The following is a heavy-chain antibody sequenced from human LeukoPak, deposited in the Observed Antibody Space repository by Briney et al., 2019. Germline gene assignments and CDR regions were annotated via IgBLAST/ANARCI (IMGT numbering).Heavy chain of an antibody. V-gene: IGHV4-34*01. CDR2: INHSGST. CDR3: ASVYSSPDY. Sequence: SETLSLTCAVHGGSFSGYYWSWIRQPPGKGLEWIGEINHSGSTNYNPSLKSRVTISVDTSKNQFSLKLSSVTAADTAVYYCASVYSSPDYWGQGTLVTVSS. CDR1: GGSFSGYY. D-gene: IGHD6-6*01. J-gene: IGHJ4*02.